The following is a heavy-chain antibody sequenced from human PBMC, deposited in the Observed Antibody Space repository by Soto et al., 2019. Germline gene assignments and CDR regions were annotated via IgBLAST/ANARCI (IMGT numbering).Heavy chain of an antibody. J-gene: IGHJ3*02. Sequence: SVKVSCKASGFTFTSSAMQWVRQARGQRLEWIGWIVVGSGNTNYAQKFQERVTITRDMSTSTAYMGLSSLRSEDTAVYYCAAEIAARSQNDAFDIWGQGTMVTVSS. D-gene: IGHD6-6*01. V-gene: IGHV1-58*02. CDR3: AAEIAARSQNDAFDI. CDR1: GFTFTSSA. CDR2: IVVGSGNT.